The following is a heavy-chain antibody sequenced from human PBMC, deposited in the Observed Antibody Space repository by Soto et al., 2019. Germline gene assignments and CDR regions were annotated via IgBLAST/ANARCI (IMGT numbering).Heavy chain of an antibody. D-gene: IGHD6-19*01. J-gene: IGHJ3*02. Sequence: GVSLKLSCAASGFTFSSYAMSWVRQAPGNGLEWVSAISGSGGSTYYADSVKGRFTISRDNSKNTLYLQMNSLRAEDTAVYYCAKDATVVAGTVSAFDIWGQGTMVTVSS. CDR2: ISGSGGST. CDR3: AKDATVVAGTVSAFDI. CDR1: GFTFSSYA. V-gene: IGHV3-23*01.